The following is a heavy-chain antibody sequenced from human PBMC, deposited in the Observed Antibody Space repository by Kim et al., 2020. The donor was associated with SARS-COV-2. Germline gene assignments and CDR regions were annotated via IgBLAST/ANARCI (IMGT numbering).Heavy chain of an antibody. CDR1: GFTFSSYA. Sequence: GGSLRLSCAASGFTFSSYAMSWVRQAPGKGLEWVSAISGSGGSTYYADSVKGRFTISRDNSKNTLYLQMNSLRAEDTAVYYCAKDTHCTNGVCEGDYWGQGTLVTVSS. V-gene: IGHV3-23*01. J-gene: IGHJ4*02. D-gene: IGHD2-8*01. CDR3: AKDTHCTNGVCEGDY. CDR2: ISGSGGST.